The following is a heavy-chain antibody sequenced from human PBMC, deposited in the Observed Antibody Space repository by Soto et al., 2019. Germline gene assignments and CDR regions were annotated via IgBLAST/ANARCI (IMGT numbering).Heavy chain of an antibody. D-gene: IGHD3-3*01. V-gene: IGHV4-31*03. CDR1: GGSISSNVYY. J-gene: IGHJ4*02. CDR2: IYYSGTT. Sequence: PSETLSLTCTVSGGSISSNVYYWSWIRQYPGKGLEWIGSIYYSGTTSYNPSLESRVTISLDTSKNQFSLRLSSLTAADTAVYYCARPYDFWSGYGPFDSWGQGSLVTVSS. CDR3: ARPYDFWSGYGPFDS.